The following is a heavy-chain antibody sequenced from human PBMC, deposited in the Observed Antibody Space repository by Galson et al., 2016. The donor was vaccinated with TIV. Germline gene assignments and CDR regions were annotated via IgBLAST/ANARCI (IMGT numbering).Heavy chain of an antibody. Sequence: SLRLSCAASGLSVSINYMTWVRQAPRKGLEWVSVISDGGNTYYPDSVKGRFTISRDNSKNTLYLQMNSLRVEDTAVYYCARDRIVDATYYYYYYGMDVWGQGTAVTVSS. V-gene: IGHV3-66*02. CDR1: GLSVSINY. J-gene: IGHJ6*02. CDR3: ARDRIVDATYYYYYYGMDV. D-gene: IGHD1-26*01. CDR2: ISDGGNT.